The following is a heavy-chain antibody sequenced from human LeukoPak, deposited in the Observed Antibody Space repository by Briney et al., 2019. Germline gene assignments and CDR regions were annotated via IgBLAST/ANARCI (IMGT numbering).Heavy chain of an antibody. V-gene: IGHV5-51*01. J-gene: IGHJ4*02. CDR1: GYSLTSYW. CDR2: IYPGDSDT. Sequence: GESLKISCKGSGYSLTSYWIGWVRQMPGKGLEWMGIIYPGDSDTRYSPSFQGQVTISADKSISTAYLQWSSLKASDTAMYYCARNYYDSTYYFDYWGQGTLVTVSS. CDR3: ARNYYDSTYYFDY. D-gene: IGHD3-22*01.